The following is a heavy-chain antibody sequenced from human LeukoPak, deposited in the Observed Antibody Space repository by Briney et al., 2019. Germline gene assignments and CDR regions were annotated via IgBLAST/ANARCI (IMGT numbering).Heavy chain of an antibody. J-gene: IGHJ6*03. Sequence: VASVKVSCKTSGYTFTSYYIHWVRQAPGQGLEWMGIIYPGGGSTNYAQKFQGRLTMTRDMSTSTVYMELSSLRSEDTAVYYCSRDLLTGYHYYYYYMDVWGKGTTVTVSS. CDR3: SRDLLTGYHYYYYYMDV. CDR2: IYPGGGST. D-gene: IGHD3-9*01. V-gene: IGHV1-46*01. CDR1: GYTFTSYY.